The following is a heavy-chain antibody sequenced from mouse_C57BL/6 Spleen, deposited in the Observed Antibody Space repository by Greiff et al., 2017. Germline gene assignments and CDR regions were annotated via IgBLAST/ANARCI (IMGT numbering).Heavy chain of an antibody. Sequence: EVQLQQSGPELVKPGASVKLSCKASGYTFTDYNMHWVKQSPGKSLEWIGYINPNNGGTSYNQKFKGKATLTVNKSSSTAYMELRSLTSEDSAVYYCSIYDGSMYYFDYWGQGTTRTVSS. D-gene: IGHD2-3*01. CDR3: SIYDGSMYYFDY. CDR2: INPNNGGT. CDR1: GYTFTDYN. J-gene: IGHJ2*01. V-gene: IGHV1-22*01.